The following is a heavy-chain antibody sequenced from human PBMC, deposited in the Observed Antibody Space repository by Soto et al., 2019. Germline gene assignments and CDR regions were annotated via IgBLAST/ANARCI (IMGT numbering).Heavy chain of an antibody. CDR2: MYYSGST. D-gene: IGHD3-22*01. J-gene: IGHJ6*03. CDR3: ARTQESYSSAGNYYYYMDV. Sequence: SETLSLTCTVSGGSISSYYWSWIRQPPGKGLEWIGYMYYSGSTKYNPSLKSRVTISVDTSKNQFSLKLSSVTAADTAVYYCARTQESYSSAGNYYYYMDVWGKGTTVTVSS. V-gene: IGHV4-59*08. CDR1: GGSISSYY.